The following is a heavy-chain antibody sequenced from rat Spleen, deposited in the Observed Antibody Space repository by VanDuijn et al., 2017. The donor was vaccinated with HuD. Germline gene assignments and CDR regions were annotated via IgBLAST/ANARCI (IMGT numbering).Heavy chain of an antibody. CDR3: TTDRVPGYDEYFDY. CDR1: GFTFSNYY. D-gene: IGHD1-4*01. CDR2: ITNSGGST. V-gene: IGHV5-27*01. J-gene: IGHJ2*01. Sequence: EVQLVESGGGLVQPGRSLKLSCAASGFTFSNYYMAWVRQAPTKGLEWVASITNSGGSTYYRDSVKGRFTISRDNAKSALYLQMDSLRSEETATYYCTTDRVPGYDEYFDYWGQGVMVTVSS.